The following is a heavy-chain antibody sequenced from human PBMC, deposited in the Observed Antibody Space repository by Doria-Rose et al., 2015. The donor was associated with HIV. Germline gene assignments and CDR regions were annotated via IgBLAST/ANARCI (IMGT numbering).Heavy chain of an antibody. CDR1: GVSLSSPGMG. J-gene: IGHJ4*02. CDR3: ARIKSSRWYHKYYFDF. D-gene: IGHD6-13*01. Sequence: TLKESGPVLVKPTETLTLTCTVSGVSLSSPGMGVSWIRQPPGKALEWLANIFSDDERSCKTSLKSRLTISKCTSKSQVVLPMTDMDPVDTATYYCARIKSSRWYHKYYFDFWGQGTLVIVSA. CDR2: IFSDDER. V-gene: IGHV2-26*01.